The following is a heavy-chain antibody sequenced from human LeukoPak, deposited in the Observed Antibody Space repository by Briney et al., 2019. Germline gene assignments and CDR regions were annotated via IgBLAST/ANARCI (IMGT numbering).Heavy chain of an antibody. CDR1: GGSISSGSYY. V-gene: IGHV4-61*02. CDR3: ARASYYYDSSGYFDLFDY. Sequence: SETLSLTCTVSGGSISSGSYYWSWIRQPAGKGLEWIGRIYTSGSTDYNPSLKSRVTISVDTSKNQFSLKLSSVTAADTAVYYCARASYYYDSSGYFDLFDYWGQGTLVTVSS. D-gene: IGHD3-22*01. J-gene: IGHJ4*02. CDR2: IYTSGST.